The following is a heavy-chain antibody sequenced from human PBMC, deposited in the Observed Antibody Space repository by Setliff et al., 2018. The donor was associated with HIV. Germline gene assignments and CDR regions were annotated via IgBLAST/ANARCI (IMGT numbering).Heavy chain of an antibody. V-gene: IGHV1-69*13. Sequence: SVKVSCKASGGTFRSHSISWVRQAPGHGLEWMGGVIPILGMTKYAQNFQGRVTITADESTTTAHMELSRLRADDTAVYYCARVGQQLSFRGNCFDPWGQGTLVTVSS. CDR3: ARVGQQLSFRGNCFDP. CDR1: GGTFRSHS. D-gene: IGHD6-13*01. CDR2: VIPILGMT. J-gene: IGHJ5*02.